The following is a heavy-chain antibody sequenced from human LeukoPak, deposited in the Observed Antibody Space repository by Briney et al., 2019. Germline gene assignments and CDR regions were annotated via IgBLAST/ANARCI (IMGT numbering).Heavy chain of an antibody. Sequence: PSETLSLTCTVSGDSFSSYYWSWIRQPPGKGLEWIGYIYHSGGTNYNPSLKSRVTMSINTSNNQFSLKLTSVTAADTAVYFCARLGRSSAWSLFDYWGQGTLVTVSS. D-gene: IGHD6-19*01. J-gene: IGHJ4*02. CDR2: IYHSGGT. V-gene: IGHV4-59*01. CDR1: GDSFSSYY. CDR3: ARLGRSSAWSLFDY.